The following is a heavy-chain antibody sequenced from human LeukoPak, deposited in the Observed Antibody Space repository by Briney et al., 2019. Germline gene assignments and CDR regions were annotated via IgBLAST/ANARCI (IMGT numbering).Heavy chain of an antibody. CDR1: GFTFSNYP. V-gene: IGHV3-64D*09. Sequence: GGSLRLPCSASGFTFSNYPVHWVRQAPGKGLEYVSSITSNGGTTFYADSVKGRFTISRDNSKNTLYLQMSSLRPEDTADYYCAYSTSWYLDYWGQGALVTVSS. CDR3: AYSTSWYLDY. J-gene: IGHJ4*02. CDR2: ITSNGGTT. D-gene: IGHD6-13*01.